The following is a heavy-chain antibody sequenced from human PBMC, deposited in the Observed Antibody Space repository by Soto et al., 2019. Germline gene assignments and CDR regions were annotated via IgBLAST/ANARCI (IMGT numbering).Heavy chain of an antibody. CDR3: ARDTAIIVATSYGYGMDV. J-gene: IGHJ6*02. D-gene: IGHD5-12*01. CDR1: GGTFSSYA. Sequence: QVQLVQSGAEVKKPGSSVKVSCKASGGTFSSYAISWVRQAPGQGLEWMGGIIPIFGTANYAQKFQGRVTITADESMSTAYMELSSLRSEDTAVYYCARDTAIIVATSYGYGMDVWGQGTTVTVSS. V-gene: IGHV1-69*01. CDR2: IIPIFGTA.